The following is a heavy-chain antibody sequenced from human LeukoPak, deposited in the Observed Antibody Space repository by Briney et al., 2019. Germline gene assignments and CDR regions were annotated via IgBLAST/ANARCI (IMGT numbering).Heavy chain of an antibody. V-gene: IGHV4-59*12. D-gene: IGHD6-13*01. CDR2: IYYSGST. CDR3: ARAQYSSSWYSLFDAFDI. CDR1: GGSISSYY. J-gene: IGHJ3*02. Sequence: PSETLSLTCTVSGGSISSYYWSWIRQPPGKGLEWIGYIYYSGSTYYNPSLKSRVTISVDTSKNQFSLKLSSVTAADTAVYYCARAQYSSSWYSLFDAFDIWGQGTMVTVSS.